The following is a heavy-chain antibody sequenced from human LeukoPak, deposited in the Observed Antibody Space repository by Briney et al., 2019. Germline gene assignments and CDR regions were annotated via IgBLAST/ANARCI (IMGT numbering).Heavy chain of an antibody. Sequence: GASVKVSCKASGYTFTSYAMHWVRQAPGQRLEWMGWINAGNGNTKYSQKFQGRVTITRDTSASTAYMELSSLRSEDTAVYYCARAITGTTGSLDYWGQGTLVTVSS. D-gene: IGHD1-7*01. CDR1: GYTFTSYA. J-gene: IGHJ4*02. CDR2: INAGNGNT. V-gene: IGHV1-3*01. CDR3: ARAITGTTGSLDY.